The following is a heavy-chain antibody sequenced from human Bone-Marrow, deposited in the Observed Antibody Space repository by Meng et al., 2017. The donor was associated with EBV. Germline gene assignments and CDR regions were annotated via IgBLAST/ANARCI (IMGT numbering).Heavy chain of an antibody. CDR3: ERSKGSSWYNWFDP. CDR2: INTNSWNP. Sequence: QAVSVQAGAAVKKPRATVKLTCTAAASTFTSYAMYWVSLTPGPGLEWMELINTNSWNPTYSQGFTGQLGFSLVISASTTYLLIRSLKAEDTAVAFLERSKGSSWYNWFDPWGQGTLVTVSS. V-gene: IGHV7-4-1*01. CDR1: ASTFTSYA. D-gene: IGHD6-13*01. J-gene: IGHJ5*02.